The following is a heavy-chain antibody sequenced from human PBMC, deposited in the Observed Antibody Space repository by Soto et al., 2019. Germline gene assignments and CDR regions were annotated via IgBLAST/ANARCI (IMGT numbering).Heavy chain of an antibody. CDR1: GGTFSSYA. CDR2: IIPIFGTA. J-gene: IGHJ4*02. CDR3: ASLIGSSGEENDY. D-gene: IGHD6-6*01. Sequence: SVKVSCKASGGTFSSYAISWVRQAPGQGLEWMGGIIPIFGTANYAQKFQGRVTITADKSTSTAYMELSSLRSEDTAVYYCASLIGSSGEENDYWGQGTLVTVSS. V-gene: IGHV1-69*06.